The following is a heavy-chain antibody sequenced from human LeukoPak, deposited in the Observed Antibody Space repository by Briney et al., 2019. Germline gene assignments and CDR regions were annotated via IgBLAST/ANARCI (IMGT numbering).Heavy chain of an antibody. Sequence: GGSLRLSCAASGFTFSSHAMTWVRQAPGKGLEGVSVFSGSGGGTHYGDSVKGRFTISRDNSKNTLYLQMDSLRADDTAVYYCARLLYNSGYRFDYWGQGTLVTVSS. CDR2: FSGSGGGT. D-gene: IGHD5-18*01. CDR1: GFTFSSHA. CDR3: ARLLYNSGYRFDY. J-gene: IGHJ4*02. V-gene: IGHV3-23*01.